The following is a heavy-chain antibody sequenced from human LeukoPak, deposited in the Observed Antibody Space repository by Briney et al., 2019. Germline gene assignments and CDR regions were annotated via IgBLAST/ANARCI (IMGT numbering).Heavy chain of an antibody. J-gene: IGHJ4*02. V-gene: IGHV3-23*01. Sequence: GGTLRLSCAASGFTFSSYGMSWVRQAPGKGLEWVSAISGSGGSTYYADSVKGRFTISRDNSKNTLYLQMNSLRAEDTAVYYCAKWGIQVVVPAAHSDYWAREPWSPSPQ. CDR2: ISGSGGST. CDR1: GFTFSSYG. CDR3: AKWGIQVVVPAAHSDY. D-gene: IGHD2-2*01.